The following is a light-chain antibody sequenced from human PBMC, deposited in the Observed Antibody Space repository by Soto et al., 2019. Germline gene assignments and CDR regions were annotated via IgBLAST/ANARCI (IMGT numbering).Light chain of an antibody. CDR1: QSVFSS. CDR2: GAA. CDR3: QQYHNWPA. V-gene: IGKV3-15*01. J-gene: IGKJ1*01. Sequence: ETVMTQSPATLSVSPGERATLSCRASQSVFSSLAWYQHKPGQAPRLLIYGAATRATGIPARFSGSGSGTEFTLTISSLQSYDIAVYYCQQYHNWPAFGQGTKVEIK.